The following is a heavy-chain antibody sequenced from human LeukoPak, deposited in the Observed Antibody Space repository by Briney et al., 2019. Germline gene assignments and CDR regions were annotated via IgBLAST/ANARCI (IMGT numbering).Heavy chain of an antibody. Sequence: ASVKVFCKASGYTFTSYGINWVRQATGQGLEWLGWMNPNSGNTDSAQKFQGRVTMTRNTSISTAYMELSSLRSEDTAVYYCARGKGFLEWSPNWFDPWGQGTLVTVSS. V-gene: IGHV1-8*02. CDR2: MNPNSGNT. CDR3: ARGKGFLEWSPNWFDP. D-gene: IGHD3-3*01. CDR1: GYTFTSYG. J-gene: IGHJ5*02.